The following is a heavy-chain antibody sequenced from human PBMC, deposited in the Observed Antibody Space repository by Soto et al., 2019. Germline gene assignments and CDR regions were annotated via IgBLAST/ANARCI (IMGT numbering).Heavy chain of an antibody. V-gene: IGHV3-9*01. CDR1: GFIFDRYA. CDR2: ISWDSGDI. CDR3: VRSSGGSFDL. D-gene: IGHD6-6*01. Sequence: EVQLVESGGGLAQPGTSLRLSCAGSGFIFDRYAMYWVRQAPGKGPEWVSGISWDSGDIDYLDSVKGRFTISRDNAKNALFLQMNSLRPEDTGFYYCVRSSGGSFDLWGQGTLVTVSS. J-gene: IGHJ3*01.